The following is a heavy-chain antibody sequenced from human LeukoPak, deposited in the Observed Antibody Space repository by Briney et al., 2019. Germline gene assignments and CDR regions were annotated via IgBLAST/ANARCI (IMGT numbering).Heavy chain of an antibody. V-gene: IGHV4-59*01. D-gene: IGHD3-22*01. Sequence: SETLSLTCTVSGGSISSYYWSWIRQPPGKGLEWIGYIYYSGSTNYNPSLKSRVTISVDTSKNQFSLKLSSVTAADTAVYYCARHPAMMPVDVWGKGTTVTVSS. CDR2: IYYSGST. J-gene: IGHJ6*04. CDR3: ARHPAMMPVDV. CDR1: GGSISSYY.